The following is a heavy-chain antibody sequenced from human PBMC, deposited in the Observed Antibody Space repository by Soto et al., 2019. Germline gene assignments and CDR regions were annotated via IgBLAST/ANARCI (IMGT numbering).Heavy chain of an antibody. Sequence: SETLSLTCTVSGGSVSSGSYYWSWIRQPPRKGLEWIGYIYYSGTTNYNPSLKSRVTISVDTSKNQFSLKLSSVTTADTAVYYCARIYPHYFGSGSYYKDAFDIWGQGTTVTVSS. J-gene: IGHJ3*02. D-gene: IGHD3-10*01. CDR3: ARIYPHYFGSGSYYKDAFDI. V-gene: IGHV4-61*01. CDR2: IYYSGTT. CDR1: GGSVSSGSYY.